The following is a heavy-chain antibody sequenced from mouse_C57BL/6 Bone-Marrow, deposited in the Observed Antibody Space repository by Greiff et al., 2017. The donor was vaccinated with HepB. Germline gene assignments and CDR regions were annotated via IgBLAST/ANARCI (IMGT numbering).Heavy chain of an antibody. Sequence: VQLQQSGPGLVKPSQSLSLTCSVTGYSITSGYYWNWIRQFPGNKLEWMGYISYDGSNNYNPSLKNRISITRDTSKNQFFLKLNSVTTEDTATYYCALSTMITTVYFDYWGQGTTLTVSS. V-gene: IGHV3-6*01. CDR2: ISYDGSN. CDR3: ALSTMITTVYFDY. J-gene: IGHJ2*01. D-gene: IGHD2-4*01. CDR1: GYSITSGYY.